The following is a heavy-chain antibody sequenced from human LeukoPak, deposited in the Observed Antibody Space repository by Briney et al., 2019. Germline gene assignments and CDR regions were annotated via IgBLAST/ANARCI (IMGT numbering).Heavy chain of an antibody. CDR2: IYYSGST. J-gene: IGHJ4*02. D-gene: IGHD3-3*01. V-gene: IGHV4-39*01. CDR1: GFTFSSYW. CDR3: ARRPHYDFWSGYYFDY. Sequence: GSLRLSCAASGFTFSSYWMSWVRQAPGKGLEWIGSIYYSGSTYYNPSLKSRVTISVDTSKNQFSLKLSSVTAADTAVYYCARRPHYDFWSGYYFDYWGQGTLVTVSS.